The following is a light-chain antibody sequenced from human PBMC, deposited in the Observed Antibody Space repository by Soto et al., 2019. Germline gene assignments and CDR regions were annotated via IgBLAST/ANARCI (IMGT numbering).Light chain of an antibody. CDR1: QTVSSSY. V-gene: IGKV3D-20*01. CDR2: DAS. J-gene: IGKJ2*01. Sequence: DIVLTQSPATLSLSPGERATLSCRASQTVSSSYLAWYQQKPGQAPRLLIYDASSRATGIPDRFSGSGSGTDFTLTISRLEREDFAVYFCQNCVGAPTPFGRGTNL. CDR3: QNCVGAPTP.